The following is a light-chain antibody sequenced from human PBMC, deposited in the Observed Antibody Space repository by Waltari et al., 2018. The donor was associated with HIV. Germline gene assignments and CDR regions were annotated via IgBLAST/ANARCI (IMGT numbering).Light chain of an antibody. J-gene: IGLJ3*02. V-gene: IGLV7-46*01. CDR3: LLSYSGTRPWV. CDR2: DTS. CDR1: TGAVTSGHY. Sequence: QAVVTQEPSLTVSPGGTVTLTCGSSTGAVTSGHYPYWFQQKPGQAPRTLIFDTSNKPSWTPARFSGSLLGGQAALTLSGAQPEDEAEYYCLLSYSGTRPWVFGGGTKLTVL.